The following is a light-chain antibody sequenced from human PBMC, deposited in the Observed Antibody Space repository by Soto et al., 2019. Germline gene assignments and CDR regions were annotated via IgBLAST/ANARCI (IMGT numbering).Light chain of an antibody. CDR3: QQSYTTLRT. CDR2: AAS. J-gene: IGKJ1*01. Sequence: DLQMTQSPSSLSASVGDRVTITCRASQSISTYLNWYQQKPGKAPDLLIYAASSLQSGVPSRFSGSGSGTDFTLTISSLQPEDTATYYCQQSYTTLRTFGQGTKVEIK. CDR1: QSISTY. V-gene: IGKV1-39*01.